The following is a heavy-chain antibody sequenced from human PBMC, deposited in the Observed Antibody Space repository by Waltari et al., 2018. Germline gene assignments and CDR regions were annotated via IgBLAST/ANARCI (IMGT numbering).Heavy chain of an antibody. Sequence: EVQLVESGGGLVQPGGSLRLACAASGFSLSDYGMNWVRQAPGKGLEWLSFNSSSGPTIHYADSVKGRFTVSRDNTKNSLSLQMNSVRAEDTAVYYCARVWVVTTSHFWGQGTLVTVSS. V-gene: IGHV3-48*03. J-gene: IGHJ4*02. CDR3: ARVWVVTTSHF. CDR1: GFSLSDYG. CDR2: NSSSGPTI. D-gene: IGHD2-21*02.